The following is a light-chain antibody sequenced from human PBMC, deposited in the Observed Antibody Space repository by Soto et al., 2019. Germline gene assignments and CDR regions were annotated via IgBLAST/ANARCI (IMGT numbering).Light chain of an antibody. J-gene: IGKJ2*01. CDR3: HQRSNWPRT. CDR2: DAS. V-gene: IGKV3-11*01. CDR1: QSVSSY. Sequence: EIVLTQSPATLSLSPGERATLSCRASQSVSSYLAWYQQKPGQAPRLLIYDASNRATGIPARFSGSGSGTDFTLTNSSLDPEAFAVYYCHQRSNWPRTFGQGTKLEIK.